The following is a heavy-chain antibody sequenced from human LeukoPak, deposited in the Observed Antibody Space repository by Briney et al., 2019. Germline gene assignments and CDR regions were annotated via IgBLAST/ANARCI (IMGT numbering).Heavy chain of an antibody. D-gene: IGHD1-26*01. V-gene: IGHV3-30-3*01. Sequence: PGGSLRLSCAAPGFTFSSYAMHWVRQAPGKGLEWVAVISYDGSNKYYADSVKGRFTISRDNSKNTLYLQMNSLRAEDTAVYYCARVGATTAPLYYFDYWGQGTLVTVSS. CDR2: ISYDGSNK. CDR1: GFTFSSYA. J-gene: IGHJ4*02. CDR3: ARVGATTAPLYYFDY.